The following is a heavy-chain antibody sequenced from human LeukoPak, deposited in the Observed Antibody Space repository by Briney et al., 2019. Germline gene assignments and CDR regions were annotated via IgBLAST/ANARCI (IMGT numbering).Heavy chain of an antibody. D-gene: IGHD2-2*01. V-gene: IGHV1-69*05. CDR2: IIPIFGTA. J-gene: IGHJ5*02. CDR1: GGTFSSYA. CDR3: ARERGGCSSTSCYDWFDP. Sequence: SVKVSCKASGGTFSSYAISWVRQAPGQGPEWMGGIIPIFGTANYAQKFQGRVTITTDESTSTAYMELSSLRSEDTAVYYCARERGGCSSTSCYDWFDPWGQGTLVTVSS.